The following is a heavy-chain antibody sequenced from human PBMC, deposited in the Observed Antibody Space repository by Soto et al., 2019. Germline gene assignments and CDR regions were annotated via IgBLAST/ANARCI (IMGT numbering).Heavy chain of an antibody. Sequence: QVQLVQSGAEVKKPGASVKVSCKASGYTFTSYGISWVRQAPGQGLEWMGWISAYNGNKKYAQKVQGRVTMTTDTSTTTAYMEVRSLRSDDTAVYSCARDAAIGTNDYWGQGTLVTVSS. CDR2: ISAYNGNK. CDR1: GYTFTSYG. V-gene: IGHV1-18*01. D-gene: IGHD1-1*01. CDR3: ARDAAIGTNDY. J-gene: IGHJ4*02.